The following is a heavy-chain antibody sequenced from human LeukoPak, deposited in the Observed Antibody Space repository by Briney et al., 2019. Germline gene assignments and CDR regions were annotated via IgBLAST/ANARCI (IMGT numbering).Heavy chain of an antibody. D-gene: IGHD2-15*01. CDR1: GFAFSSYA. CDR3: ATSPCSGGSCFSGYFDY. V-gene: IGHV3-23*01. CDR2: ISGSGVST. Sequence: GGSLRLSCAASGFAFSSYAMNWVRQAPGKGLEWVSSISGSGVSTYYADSVKGRFTISRDSSRNTLYLQMNSLRAEDTAIYFCATSPCSGGSCFSGYFDYWGQGTLVTVSS. J-gene: IGHJ4*02.